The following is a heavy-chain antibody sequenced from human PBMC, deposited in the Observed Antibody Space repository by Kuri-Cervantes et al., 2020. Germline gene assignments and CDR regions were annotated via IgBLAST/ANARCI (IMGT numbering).Heavy chain of an antibody. Sequence: ASLKVSCNASGYTFTSYDINWVRQAPGKGLEWMGGFDPEDGETIYAQKFQGRVTMTEDTSTDTAYMELSSLKTEDTAVYYCATLRPGPYSSGWDSLGAWGQATLVTVSS. CDR1: GYTFTSYD. CDR3: ATLRPGPYSSGWDSLGA. CDR2: FDPEDGET. J-gene: IGHJ4*02. V-gene: IGHV1-24*01. D-gene: IGHD6-19*01.